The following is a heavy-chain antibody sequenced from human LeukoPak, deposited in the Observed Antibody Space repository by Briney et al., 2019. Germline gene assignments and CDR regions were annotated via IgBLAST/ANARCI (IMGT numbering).Heavy chain of an antibody. CDR2: INPNSGGT. CDR1: GYTFTSYY. CDR3: ARGPHWDPHFDY. D-gene: IGHD7-27*01. Sequence: GASVKVSCKASGYTFTSYYMHWMRQAPGQGPEWMGWINPNSGGTNYAQKFQGRVTMTRDTSISTAYMELSRLRSDDTAVYYCARGPHWDPHFDYWGQGTLVTVSS. V-gene: IGHV1-2*02. J-gene: IGHJ4*02.